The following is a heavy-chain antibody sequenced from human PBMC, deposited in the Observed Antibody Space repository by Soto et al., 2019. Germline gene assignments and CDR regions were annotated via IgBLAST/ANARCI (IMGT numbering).Heavy chain of an antibody. Sequence: QVQLVQSGAEVQEPGASVKVSCKASGFTFTSYDINWVRQAIGQGLEWMGWRNPNSGNTGYAQNFQSRVTITRNTSINTAYMELSSLRSEDTAVYYCARGTQYSSGRSFPQSGYWGQGTLVTVSS. D-gene: IGHD6-19*01. V-gene: IGHV1-8*01. J-gene: IGHJ4*02. CDR3: ARGTQYSSGRSFPQSGY. CDR1: GFTFTSYD. CDR2: RNPNSGNT.